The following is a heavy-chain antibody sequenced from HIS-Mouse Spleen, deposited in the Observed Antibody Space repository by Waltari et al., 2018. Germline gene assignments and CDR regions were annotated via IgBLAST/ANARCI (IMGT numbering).Heavy chain of an antibody. D-gene: IGHD1-7*01. J-gene: IGHJ5*02. CDR3: ARPKYNWNSIWFDP. CDR2: ISYDGSNK. V-gene: IGHV3-30*04. Sequence: KGLEWVAVISYDGSNKYYADSVKGRFTISRDNSKNTLYLQMNSLRAEDTAVYYCARPKYNWNSIWFDPWGQGTLVTVSS.